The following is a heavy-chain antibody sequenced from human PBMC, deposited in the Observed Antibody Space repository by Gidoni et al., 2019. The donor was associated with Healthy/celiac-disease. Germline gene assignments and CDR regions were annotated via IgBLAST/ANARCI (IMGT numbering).Heavy chain of an antibody. CDR1: GFTFSRYA. Sequence: EVQLFESGGGLVQPGGSPRPSFAASGFTFSRYAMSWVRQAPGKGLEWVSAISGSGGSTYYADSVKGRFTISRDNSKNTLYLQMNSLRAEDTAVYYCAKDLYSSSFYYYYYGMDVWGQGTTVTVSS. V-gene: IGHV3-23*01. CDR3: AKDLYSSSFYYYYYGMDV. D-gene: IGHD6-13*01. J-gene: IGHJ6*02. CDR2: ISGSGGST.